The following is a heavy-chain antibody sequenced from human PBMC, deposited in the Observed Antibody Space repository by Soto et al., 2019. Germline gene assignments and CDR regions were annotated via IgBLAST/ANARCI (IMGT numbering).Heavy chain of an antibody. CDR2: IYWDDDE. D-gene: IGHD6-13*01. CDR1: GFSLYTSGVG. CDR3: ARRGSSSISFDY. Sequence: QITLKESGPTLVKPTQTLTLTCTFSGFSLYTSGVGVGWIRQPPGKALEWLALIYWDDDERYSPSLKTRLAITKDTSKNQAVLTLTNMDPVDTATYYCARRGSSSISFDYWGQGTLVTVS. V-gene: IGHV2-5*02. J-gene: IGHJ4*02.